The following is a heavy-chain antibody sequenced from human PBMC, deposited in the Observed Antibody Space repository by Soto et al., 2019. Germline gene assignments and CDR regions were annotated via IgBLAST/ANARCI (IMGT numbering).Heavy chain of an antibody. CDR2: IIPIFGTA. CDR3: ASSRYSSGWYLAPAFDI. V-gene: IGHV1-69*13. Sequence: SVKVSCKASGGTFSSYAISWVRQAPGQGLEWMGGIIPIFGTANYAQKFQGRVTITADESTSTAYKELSSLRSEDTAVYYCASSRYSSGWYLAPAFDIWGQGTMVTVSS. CDR1: GGTFSSYA. D-gene: IGHD6-19*01. J-gene: IGHJ3*02.